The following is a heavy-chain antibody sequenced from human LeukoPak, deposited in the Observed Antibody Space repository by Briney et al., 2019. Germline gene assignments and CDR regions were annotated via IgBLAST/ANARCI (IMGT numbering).Heavy chain of an antibody. D-gene: IGHD3-22*01. Sequence: GGSLRLSCAASGFTFSSYSMNWVRQAPGKGLEWVSSISSSSSYIYYADSVKGRFTISRDNAKNSLYLQMNSLRAEDTAVYYCARDVPAYYYDSSGYYDYWGQGTLVTVSS. CDR1: GFTFSSYS. V-gene: IGHV3-21*01. CDR2: ISSSSSYI. CDR3: ARDVPAYYYDSSGYYDY. J-gene: IGHJ4*02.